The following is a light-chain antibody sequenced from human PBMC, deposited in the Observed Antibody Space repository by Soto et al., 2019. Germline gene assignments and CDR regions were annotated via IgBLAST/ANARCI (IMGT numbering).Light chain of an antibody. J-gene: IGKJ2*01. CDR2: GAS. Sequence: EFVLTQSPGTLSLSPGERATLSCMASQIVGSSFLVWYQQRGGQDPRLVMYGASNRATGVPDRFSGSGSGTDFTLTINRLEHEDFEVYFCQHYGGSPPAPTFGQATTLQIK. CDR3: QHYGGSPPAPT. V-gene: IGKV3-20*01. CDR1: QIVGSSF.